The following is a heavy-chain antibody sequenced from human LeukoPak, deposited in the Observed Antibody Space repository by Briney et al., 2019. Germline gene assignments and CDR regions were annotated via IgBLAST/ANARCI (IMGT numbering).Heavy chain of an antibody. D-gene: IGHD3-22*01. CDR3: ARVFTAPYYYDSSGYPSDY. Sequence: ASVKVSCKASGYTFTSYVISWVRQAPGQGLEWMGWISAYNGNTNYAKKIQGRVTMTTDTYTSTAYMELRSMRSDDTAVYYCARVFTAPYYYDSSGYPSDYWGQGTLVTVSS. CDR1: GYTFTSYV. CDR2: ISAYNGNT. V-gene: IGHV1-18*01. J-gene: IGHJ4*02.